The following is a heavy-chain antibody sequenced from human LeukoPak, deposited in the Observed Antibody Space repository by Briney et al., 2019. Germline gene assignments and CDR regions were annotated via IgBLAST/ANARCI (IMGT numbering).Heavy chain of an antibody. CDR3: ARGAYYDSSVFGAFDI. CDR1: GYTFTSYD. D-gene: IGHD3-22*01. J-gene: IGHJ3*02. Sequence: ASVKVSCKASGYTFTSYDINWVRQATGQGLEWMGWMNPNSGNTGYAQKFQGRVTMTRNTSISTAYMELSSLRSEDTAVYYCARGAYYDSSVFGAFDIWGQGTMVTVSS. CDR2: MNPNSGNT. V-gene: IGHV1-8*01.